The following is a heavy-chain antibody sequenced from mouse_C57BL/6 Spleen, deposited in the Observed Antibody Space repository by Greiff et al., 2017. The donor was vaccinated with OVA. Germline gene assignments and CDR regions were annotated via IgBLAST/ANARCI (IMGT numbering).Heavy chain of an antibody. CDR3: ARQTGTGALYYAMDY. CDR2: ISSGGSYT. J-gene: IGHJ4*01. D-gene: IGHD4-1*01. V-gene: IGHV5-6*01. CDR1: GFTFSSYG. Sequence: EVKLQESGGDLVKPGGSLKLSCAASGFTFSSYGMSWVRQTPDKRLEWVATISSGGSYTYYPDSVKGRFTISRDNAKNTLYLQMSSLKSEDTAMYYCARQTGTGALYYAMDYWGQGTSVTVSS.